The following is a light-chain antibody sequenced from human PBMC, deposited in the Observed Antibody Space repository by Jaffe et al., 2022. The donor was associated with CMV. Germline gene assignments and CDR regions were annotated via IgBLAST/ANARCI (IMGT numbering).Light chain of an antibody. CDR2: DAS. CDR3: QQYGDFPIT. CDR1: QTVSSSY. J-gene: IGKJ5*01. V-gene: IGKV3-20*01. Sequence: EIVLTQSPGTLSLSPGERVTLSCRASQTVSSSYLAWYQQKPGQAPILLIYDASSRPTGIPDRFSGSGSGTDFSLTISRLEPEDFAVYYCQQYGDFPITFGQGTRLEIK.